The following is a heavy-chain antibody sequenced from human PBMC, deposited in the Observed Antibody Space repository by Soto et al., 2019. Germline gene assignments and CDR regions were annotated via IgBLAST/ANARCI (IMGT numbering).Heavy chain of an antibody. J-gene: IGHJ6*03. CDR1: GFTFSSYA. D-gene: IGHD2-15*01. V-gene: IGHV3-23*01. CDR2: ISGSGGST. Sequence: GGSLRLSCAASGFTFSSYAMSWVRQAPGKGLEWVSAISGSGGSTYYADSVKGRFTISRDNSKNTLYLQMNSLRAEDTAVYYCASPPSGCSGGSCYQNYYYYMDVWGKGTTVTVSS. CDR3: ASPPSGCSGGSCYQNYYYYMDV.